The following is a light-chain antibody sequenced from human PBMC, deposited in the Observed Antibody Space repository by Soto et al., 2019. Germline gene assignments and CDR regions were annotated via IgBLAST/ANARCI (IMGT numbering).Light chain of an antibody. V-gene: IGKV3-11*01. CDR1: XXISDY. J-gene: IGKJ4*01. CDR2: DAS. Sequence: QSPDTLSLSPXXTATLSXXXXXXISDYLAWYQQKPGQAPRLLIHDASNRATGIPGRFSGSGSGTDFSLTISSLEAEDFAIYYCQQRSDWPSAFGGGTRVEIK. CDR3: QQRSDWPSA.